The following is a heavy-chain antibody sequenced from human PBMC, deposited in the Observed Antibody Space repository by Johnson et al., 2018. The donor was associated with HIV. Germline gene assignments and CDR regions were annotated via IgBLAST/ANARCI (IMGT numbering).Heavy chain of an antibody. V-gene: IGHV3-30*18. CDR1: GFTFSSYG. D-gene: IGHD3-22*01. CDR2: ISYDGSNK. J-gene: IGHJ3*02. Sequence: QVQLVESGGGVVQPGRSLRLSCAASGFTFSSYGMHWVRQAPGKGLEWVAVISYDGSNKYYADSVKGRFTISRDNSKNTLYLQMNSLRAEDTAVYYCAKDQVITMIVVVAGAFDIWGQGTMVTVSS. CDR3: AKDQVITMIVVVAGAFDI.